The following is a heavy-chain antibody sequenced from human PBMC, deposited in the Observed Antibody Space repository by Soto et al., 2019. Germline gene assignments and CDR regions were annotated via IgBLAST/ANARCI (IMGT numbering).Heavy chain of an antibody. CDR2: INPSGGST. Sequence: ASVKVSCKASGYTFTSYYMHWVRQAPGQGLEWMGIINPSGGSTSYAQKFQGRVTMTRDTSTSTVYMELSSLRSEDTAVYYCARDRLRYFDWSHRVVFGMDVWGQATTVTVSS. J-gene: IGHJ6*02. V-gene: IGHV1-46*01. D-gene: IGHD3-9*01. CDR1: GYTFTSYY. CDR3: ARDRLRYFDWSHRVVFGMDV.